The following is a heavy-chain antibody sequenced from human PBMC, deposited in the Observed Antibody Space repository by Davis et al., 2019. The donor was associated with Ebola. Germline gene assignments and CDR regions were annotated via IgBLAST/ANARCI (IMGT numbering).Heavy chain of an antibody. Sequence: GESLKISCAASGFTFSDYYMSWIRQAPGKGLEWVSYISSSGSTIYYADSVKGRFTISRDNAKNSLYLQMNSLRAEDTAVYYCARGDNGGDFDYWGQGTLVTVSS. CDR2: ISSSGSTI. D-gene: IGHD1-14*01. V-gene: IGHV3-11*01. CDR1: GFTFSDYY. J-gene: IGHJ4*02. CDR3: ARGDNGGDFDY.